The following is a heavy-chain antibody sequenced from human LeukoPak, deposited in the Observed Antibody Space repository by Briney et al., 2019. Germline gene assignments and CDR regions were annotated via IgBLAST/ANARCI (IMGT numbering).Heavy chain of an antibody. CDR1: GGTFSSYT. Sequence: GSSVKVSCKASGGTFSSYTISWVRQAPGLGLEWMGRIIPILGIANYAQKFQGRVTITADKSTSTAYMELSSLRSEDTAVYYCARGLYDSSGYYTTFYYFDYWGQGTLVTVSS. CDR3: ARGLYDSSGYYTTFYYFDY. J-gene: IGHJ4*02. CDR2: IIPILGIA. V-gene: IGHV1-69*02. D-gene: IGHD3-22*01.